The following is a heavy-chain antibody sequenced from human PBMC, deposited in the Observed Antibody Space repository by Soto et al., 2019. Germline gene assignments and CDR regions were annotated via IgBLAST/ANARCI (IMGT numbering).Heavy chain of an antibody. D-gene: IGHD3-3*01. CDR3: AAGFPPDF. Sequence: EVYLVESGGGWVKPGGPRTLSFAASRFTFINTWMNWVGRAPGKGLEWVANIKGDGSEIYYVDSVRGRFTISRDNAKNSLHLHMNTLRAEDTALYYCAAGFPPDFWGQGTLVTVSS. V-gene: IGHV3-7*01. CDR2: IKGDGSEI. CDR1: RFTFINTW. J-gene: IGHJ4*02.